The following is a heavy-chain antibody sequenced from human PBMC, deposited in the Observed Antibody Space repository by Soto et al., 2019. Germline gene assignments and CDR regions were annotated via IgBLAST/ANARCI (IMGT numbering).Heavy chain of an antibody. Sequence: EVQLLESGGGLVQPGGSLRLSCAASGFTFSSYAMSWVRQAPGKGLEWVSAISGSGGSTYYADSVKGRFTISRDNSKNTLCLQMNSLRAEDTAVYYCASGELVRRVVCFVYWGQGTLGTVSS. V-gene: IGHV3-23*01. CDR3: ASGELVRRVVCFVY. CDR1: GFTFSSYA. CDR2: ISGSGGST. D-gene: IGHD6-13*01. J-gene: IGHJ4*02.